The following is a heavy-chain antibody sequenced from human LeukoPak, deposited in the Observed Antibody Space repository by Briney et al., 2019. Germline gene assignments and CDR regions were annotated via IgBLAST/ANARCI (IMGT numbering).Heavy chain of an antibody. J-gene: IGHJ4*02. V-gene: IGHV3-23*01. Sequence: GGSLRLSCAASGTTFSGSGMSWVRQAPGKGLEWVSTISGSGDSTYYADSVKGRFTISRDNAKNSLYLQMNSLRVEDTAVYYCARLPTFWGQGTLVAVSS. CDR3: ARLPTF. CDR2: ISGSGDST. CDR1: GTTFSGSG. D-gene: IGHD4-11*01.